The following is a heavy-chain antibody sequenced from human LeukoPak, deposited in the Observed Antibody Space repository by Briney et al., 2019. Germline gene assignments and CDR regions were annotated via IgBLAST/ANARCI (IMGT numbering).Heavy chain of an antibody. D-gene: IGHD5-24*01. CDR2: ISSSGSTI. V-gene: IGHV3-11*01. J-gene: IGHJ5*02. CDR3: ARAPTARYNWFDP. CDR1: GFTFSDYY. Sequence: GGSLRLSCAASGFTFSDYYMSWIRQAPGKGLEWVSYISSSGSTIHYADSVKGRFTISRDNAKNSLYLQMNSLRAEDTAVYYCARAPTARYNWFDPWGQGTLVTVSS.